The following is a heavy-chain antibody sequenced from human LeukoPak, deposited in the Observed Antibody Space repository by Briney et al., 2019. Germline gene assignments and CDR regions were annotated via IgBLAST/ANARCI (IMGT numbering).Heavy chain of an antibody. Sequence: GRSLRLSCAASGFTLSSHGMHWVRQAPGKGLEWVAVISYDGSTKSYADSVKGRFTLSRDNSKHTLFLQMDSLRTEDTAVYYYARDVDTAMISYSFFDYWGQGTLVTVSS. J-gene: IGHJ4*02. CDR1: GFTLSSHG. V-gene: IGHV3-30*03. CDR3: ARDVDTAMISYSFFDY. CDR2: ISYDGSTK. D-gene: IGHD5-18*01.